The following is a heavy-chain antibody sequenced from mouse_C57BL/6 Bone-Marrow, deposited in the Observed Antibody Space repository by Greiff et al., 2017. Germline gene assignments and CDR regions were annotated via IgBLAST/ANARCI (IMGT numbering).Heavy chain of an antibody. CDR1: GYTFTSYG. CDR2: IYPRSGDT. V-gene: IGHV1-81*01. J-gene: IGHJ3*01. Sequence: VQLQQSGAELARPGASVKLSCKASGYTFTSYGIRWVKQRTGRGLEWIGEIYPRSGDTYYNEKFKGKATLTADKSSSTAYMELRSLTCEDSAVYFVAIRDNGYYYLDWFAYWGQGTLVTVSA. CDR3: AIRDNGYYYLDWFAY. D-gene: IGHD2-3*01.